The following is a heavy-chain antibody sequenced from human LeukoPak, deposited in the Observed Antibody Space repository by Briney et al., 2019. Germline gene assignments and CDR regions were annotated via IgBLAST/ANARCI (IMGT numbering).Heavy chain of an antibody. D-gene: IGHD1-26*01. CDR2: IFHTGST. V-gene: IGHV4-61*08. J-gene: IGHJ4*02. Sequence: PSETLSLTCTVSGGSVSSGDYYWSWIRQPPGKGLEWIGYIFHTGSTNYNPSLESRVTISLDTSNNQFSLKVRSVTAADTALYFCARSPSGGYLNFDYWGQGALVTVSS. CDR3: ARSPSGGYLNFDY. CDR1: GGSVSSGDYY.